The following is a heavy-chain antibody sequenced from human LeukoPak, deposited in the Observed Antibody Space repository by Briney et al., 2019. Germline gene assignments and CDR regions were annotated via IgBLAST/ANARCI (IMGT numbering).Heavy chain of an antibody. J-gene: IGHJ4*02. V-gene: IGHV3-30*18. CDR3: GKDLYGDYGGGDFDY. CDR2: ISYDGSNK. Sequence: GGSLRLSCAASGFTFSSYGMHWVRQAPGKGLEWVAVISYDGSNKYYADSVKGRFTISRDNSKNTLYLQMNSLRAEDTAVYYCGKDLYGDYGGGDFDYWGQGTLVTVSS. D-gene: IGHD4-17*01. CDR1: GFTFSSYG.